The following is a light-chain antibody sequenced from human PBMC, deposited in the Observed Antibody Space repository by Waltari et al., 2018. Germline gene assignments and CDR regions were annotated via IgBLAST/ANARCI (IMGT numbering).Light chain of an antibody. Sequence: DIQMIQSPSSLSASVGDRVTITCRASQDISYFLAWYQQGPGEVPKLLISFASALQSGVPSRFSGGGSGTHFTLTISSLHPEDVATYYCQRGRAFGQGTKVEI. CDR2: FAS. CDR3: QRGRA. V-gene: IGKV1-27*01. CDR1: QDISYF. J-gene: IGKJ1*01.